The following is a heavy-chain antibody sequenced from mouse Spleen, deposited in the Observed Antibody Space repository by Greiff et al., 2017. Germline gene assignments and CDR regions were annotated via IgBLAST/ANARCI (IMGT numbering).Heavy chain of an antibody. CDR1: GFSLTNYA. J-gene: IGHJ1*01. D-gene: IGHD2-1*01. CDR2: LWSDGST. CDR3: ARSFGNYRYWYFDV. V-gene: IGHV2-4-1*01. Sequence: QVQLKESGPGLVAPSQSLSITCTVSGFSLTNYAVHWVRQSPGTGLEWLGVLWSDGSTDYNAAFISRLSISKDNSKSQVFFKMNSLQADDTAIYYCARSFGNYRYWYFDVWGAGTTVTVSS.